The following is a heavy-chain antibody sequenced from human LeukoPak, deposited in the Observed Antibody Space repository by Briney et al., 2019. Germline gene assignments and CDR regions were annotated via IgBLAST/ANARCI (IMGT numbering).Heavy chain of an antibody. Sequence: PGGSLRLSCAASGFTFSSFGMHWVRQAPGQGLEWVAFILYDGTNKYYADSVKGRFTISRDNSKNTLSLQMNSLRAEDTAVYYCARDGVRQLVGDFDYWGQGTLVTVSS. CDR1: GFTFSSFG. J-gene: IGHJ4*02. CDR3: ARDGVRQLVGDFDY. CDR2: ILYDGTNK. D-gene: IGHD6-6*01. V-gene: IGHV3-30*12.